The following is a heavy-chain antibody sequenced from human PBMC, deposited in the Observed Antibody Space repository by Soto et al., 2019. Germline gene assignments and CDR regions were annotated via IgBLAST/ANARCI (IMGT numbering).Heavy chain of an antibody. Sequence: MESGGGVVQPGRSLRLSCSVSGFTFRSHTMHWVRQAPGKGLEWVALISFDGSKMFYEYSVRGRFSISRDNSMDTLYLQMNSLRPEDTGTYYCAKDYYADEMGWGYFFDYWGQGTLVTVSS. D-gene: IGHD3-22*01. CDR3: AKDYYADEMGWGYFFDY. V-gene: IGHV3-30*18. J-gene: IGHJ4*02. CDR2: ISFDGSKM. CDR1: GFTFRSHT.